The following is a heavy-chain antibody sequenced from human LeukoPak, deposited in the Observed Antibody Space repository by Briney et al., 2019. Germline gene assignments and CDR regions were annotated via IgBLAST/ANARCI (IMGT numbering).Heavy chain of an antibody. CDR1: GYSFTNYW. V-gene: IGHV5-51*01. Sequence: GESLKISCKGSGYSFTNYWIAWVRQMPGKGLEWMGIIYPGDSDTRYSPSFQGQVTISADKSISTAYLQWNSLKAFDTAMYYCARRHKRGAYSYGVDYWGQGTLVTVSS. CDR2: IYPGDSDT. J-gene: IGHJ4*02. CDR3: ARRHKRGAYSYGVDY. D-gene: IGHD5-18*01.